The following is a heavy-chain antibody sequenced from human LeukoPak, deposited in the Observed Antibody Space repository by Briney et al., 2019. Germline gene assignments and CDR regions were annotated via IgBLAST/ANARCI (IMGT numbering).Heavy chain of an antibody. CDR1: GYTFTGNY. J-gene: IGHJ4*02. Sequence: ASVKLSCKASGYTFTGNYMHWVRKAPGPGLGWMGWINPNSGGTNYAQKFHGRVTMTRDTSISTAYMELSRLRSDDTAVYYCARGDYGGRSPFDDWGQGTLVTVSS. V-gene: IGHV1-2*02. CDR3: ARGDYGGRSPFDD. D-gene: IGHD4-23*01. CDR2: INPNSGGT.